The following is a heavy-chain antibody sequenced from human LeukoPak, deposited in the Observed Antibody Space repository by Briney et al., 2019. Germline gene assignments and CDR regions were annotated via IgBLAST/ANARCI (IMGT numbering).Heavy chain of an antibody. Sequence: SETLSLTCTVSGGSISSSSYYWGWIRQPPGKGLEWIGSIYYSGSTYYNPSLKSRVTISVDTSKNQFSLKLSSVTAADTAVHYCARDPGKLWFGEPSYGFDPWGQGTLVTVSS. CDR1: GGSISSSSYY. V-gene: IGHV4-39*07. CDR3: ARDPGKLWFGEPSYGFDP. J-gene: IGHJ5*02. D-gene: IGHD3-10*01. CDR2: IYYSGST.